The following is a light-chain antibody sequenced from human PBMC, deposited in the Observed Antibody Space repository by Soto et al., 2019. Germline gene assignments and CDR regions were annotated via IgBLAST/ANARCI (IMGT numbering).Light chain of an antibody. V-gene: IGKV3-11*01. CDR3: QQRSTWPFT. CDR1: LTVSSY. J-gene: IGKJ4*01. CDR2: DAS. Sequence: EIVLTQSPATLSLSPGERVTITCRASLTVSSYLAWYQQKPGQAPRLLIYDASNRETGIPARFSGSGSGTDFTLTISSLEPEDFAFYYCQQRSTWPFTFGGGTKVDIK.